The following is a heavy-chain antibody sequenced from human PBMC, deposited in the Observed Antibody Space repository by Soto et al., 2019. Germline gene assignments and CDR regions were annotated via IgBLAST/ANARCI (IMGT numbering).Heavy chain of an antibody. Sequence: GGSLRLSCAASGLTFSSYSMNWVRQAPGKGLEWVSYISSSSSTIYYADSVKGRFTISRDNAKNSLYLQMNSLRDEDTAVYYCARGYQPYGDYGDDAFDIWGQGTMVTVSS. V-gene: IGHV3-48*02. J-gene: IGHJ3*02. D-gene: IGHD4-17*01. CDR2: ISSSSSTI. CDR3: ARGYQPYGDYGDDAFDI. CDR1: GLTFSSYS.